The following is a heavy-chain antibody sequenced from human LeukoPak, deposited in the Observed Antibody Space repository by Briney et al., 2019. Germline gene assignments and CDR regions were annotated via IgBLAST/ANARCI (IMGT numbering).Heavy chain of an antibody. Sequence: GGSLRLSCAASGFTFSSYAMHWVRQAPGKGLEWVAVISYDGSNKYYADSVKGRFTISRDNSKNTLYLQMNSLRAEDTAVYYCARDGGGDIVVVPAAMPDYWGRGTLVTVSS. J-gene: IGHJ4*02. CDR2: ISYDGSNK. V-gene: IGHV3-30*04. CDR1: GFTFSSYA. D-gene: IGHD2-2*01. CDR3: ARDGGGDIVVVPAAMPDY.